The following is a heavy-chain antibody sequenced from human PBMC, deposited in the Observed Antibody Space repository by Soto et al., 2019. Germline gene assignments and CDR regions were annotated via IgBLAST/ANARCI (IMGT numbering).Heavy chain of an antibody. J-gene: IGHJ4*02. CDR1: GFTFSSYS. CDR3: ARAFDYYDSSGYYVFDF. Sequence: GGSLRLSCAASGFTFSSYSMNWVRQAPGKGLEWVSSISSSSSYIYYADSVKGRFTISRDNSKNTLYLQMNSLRAEDTAVYYCARAFDYYDSSGYYVFDFWGQGTLVTVSS. CDR2: ISSSSSYI. V-gene: IGHV3-21*01. D-gene: IGHD3-22*01.